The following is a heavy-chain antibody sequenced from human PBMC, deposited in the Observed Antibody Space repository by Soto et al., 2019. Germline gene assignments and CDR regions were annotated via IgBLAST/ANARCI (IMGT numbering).Heavy chain of an antibody. CDR1: GFTFSNYA. CDR2: TSYDGNNE. J-gene: IGHJ4*02. Sequence: GGSLRLSCAASGFTFSNYAMHWVRQAPGKGLGWVALTSYDGNNEYYTDSVKGRFTISRDNSKNTLFLQMNSPRPEDTAVYYCAKDKGVFNWATSYFDYWGQGXLVTVYS. V-gene: IGHV3-30*18. CDR3: AKDKGVFNWATSYFDY. D-gene: IGHD1-1*01.